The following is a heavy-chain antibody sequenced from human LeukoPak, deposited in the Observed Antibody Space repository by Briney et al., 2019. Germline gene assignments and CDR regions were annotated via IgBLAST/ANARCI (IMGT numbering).Heavy chain of an antibody. D-gene: IGHD3-22*01. CDR1: GFAFSSYE. CDR2: ISSSGSTI. CDR3: ARTSITMIVVGDY. J-gene: IGHJ4*02. V-gene: IGHV3-48*03. Sequence: GGSLRLSCAASGFAFSSYEMNWVRQAPGKGLEWVSYISSSGSTIYYADSVKGRFTISRDNAKNSLYLQMNSLRAEDTAVYYCARTSITMIVVGDYWGQGTLVTVSS.